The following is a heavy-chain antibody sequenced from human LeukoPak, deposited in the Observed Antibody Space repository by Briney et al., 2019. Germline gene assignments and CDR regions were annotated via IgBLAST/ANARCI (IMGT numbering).Heavy chain of an antibody. D-gene: IGHD6-19*01. Sequence: ASVKVSCKDSGYTFTSYAMHWVRQAPGQRLEWMGWINAGNGNTKYSQKFQGRVTITRDTSASTAYMELSSLRSEDTAVYYCARDPRVGGWYSTNPYYYYGMDVWGQGTTVTVSS. CDR1: GYTFTSYA. CDR2: INAGNGNT. V-gene: IGHV1-3*01. CDR3: ARDPRVGGWYSTNPYYYYGMDV. J-gene: IGHJ6*02.